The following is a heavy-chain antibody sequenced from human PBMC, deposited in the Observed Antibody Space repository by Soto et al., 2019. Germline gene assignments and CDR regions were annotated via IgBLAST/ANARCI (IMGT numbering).Heavy chain of an antibody. Sequence: ASVKVSCKAPGYTFTTYDISWVRQAPGQGLEWMGRISTYNGNTNYPQSLQGRLTLTTDTSTTTAYMELRSLRSDDTAVYYCARDPYHVLMVNAPNLYGMDVWGQWTTVTVSS. CDR1: GYTFTTYD. V-gene: IGHV1-18*01. CDR3: ARDPYHVLMVNAPNLYGMDV. D-gene: IGHD2-8*01. J-gene: IGHJ6*02. CDR2: ISTYNGNT.